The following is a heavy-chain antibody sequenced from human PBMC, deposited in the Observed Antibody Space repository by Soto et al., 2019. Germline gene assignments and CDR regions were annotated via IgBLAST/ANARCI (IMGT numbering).Heavy chain of an antibody. V-gene: IGHV6-1*01. CDR3: ARDEQRDADPLDF. CDR1: GDTVSSNSAA. CDR2: TYYRSSKWYN. J-gene: IGHJ4*02. Sequence: SQTLSLTCAISGDTVSSNSAAWNWIRQSPSRGLEWLGKTYYRSSKWYNDYAVSVKSRITITGDRYKNQFSLQLNXVTPEDTAVYXCARDEQRDADPLDFWGQGTLVTVSS.